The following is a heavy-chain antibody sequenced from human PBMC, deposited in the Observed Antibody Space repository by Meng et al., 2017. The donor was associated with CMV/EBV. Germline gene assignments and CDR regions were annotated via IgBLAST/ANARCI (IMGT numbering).Heavy chain of an antibody. Sequence: SETLSLTCTVSGYSISSGYYWGWIRQPPGKGLEWIGSIYHSGSTYYNPSLKRRVTISVDTSKNQFSLKLSSVTAADTAVYYCARLELQSYWGQGTLVTVSS. CDR1: GYSISSGYY. V-gene: IGHV4-38-2*02. J-gene: IGHJ4*02. CDR3: ARLELQSY. CDR2: IYHSGST. D-gene: IGHD1-7*01.